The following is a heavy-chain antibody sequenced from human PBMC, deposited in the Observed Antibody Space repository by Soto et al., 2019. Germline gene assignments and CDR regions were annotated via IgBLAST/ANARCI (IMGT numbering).Heavy chain of an antibody. V-gene: IGHV4-4*02. CDR1: GGSMSSANW. CDR3: ATGSLYYYGSGGMWDS. Sequence: QVRLQESGPGLVKPSGTLSLTCLVSGGSMSSANWWSWVRQAPGKGLEWIAEMHHSGATNYNPSLKSRVIISIDKSKNQFSLNLSSVTAADTAVYYCATGSLYYYGSGGMWDSWGRGALVTVSS. D-gene: IGHD3-10*01. CDR2: MHHSGAT. J-gene: IGHJ4*02.